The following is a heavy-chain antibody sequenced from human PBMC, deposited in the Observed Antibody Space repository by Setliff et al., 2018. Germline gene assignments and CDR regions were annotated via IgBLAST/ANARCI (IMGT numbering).Heavy chain of an antibody. J-gene: IGHJ5*02. CDR1: GYTFTGYY. CDR2: INPNSGVA. V-gene: IGHV1-2*02. D-gene: IGHD2-2*01. CDR3: ARDSASCDSTSCYWAVNWFDP. Sequence: ASVKVSCKASGYTFTGYYIHWVRQAPGQGLEYMGWINPNSGVANYARRFEGRVTMTSDTSISTVYMEVNSLRSDDTAVYFCARDSASCDSTSCYWAVNWFDPWGQGTLVTVSS.